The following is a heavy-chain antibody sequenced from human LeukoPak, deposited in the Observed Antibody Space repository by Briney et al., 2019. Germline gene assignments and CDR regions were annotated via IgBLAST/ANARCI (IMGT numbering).Heavy chain of an antibody. V-gene: IGHV3-73*01. CDR2: IRSKANSYAT. CDR1: GFTFSGSA. D-gene: IGHD4-17*01. Sequence: GGSLRLSCAASGFTFSGSAMHWVRQASGKGLEWVGRIRSKANSYATAYAASVKGRFTISRDDSKNTAYLQMNSLSAEDTAVFYCARGGDYRVYYHTMDVWGQGTPVTVSS. CDR3: ARGGDYRVYYHTMDV. J-gene: IGHJ6*02.